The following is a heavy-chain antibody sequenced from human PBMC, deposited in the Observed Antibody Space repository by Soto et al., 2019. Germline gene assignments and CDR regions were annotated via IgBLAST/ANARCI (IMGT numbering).Heavy chain of an antibody. J-gene: IGHJ4*02. CDR1: GGTFSSYT. CDR2: IIPILGIA. V-gene: IGHV1-69*02. D-gene: IGHD3-9*01. CDR3: AFPRGDDILTGYYSYYFDY. Sequence: GASVKVSCKASGGTFSSYTISWVRQAPGQGLEWMGRIIPILGIANYAQKFQGRVTITADKSTSTAYMELSSLRSEDTAVYYCAFPRGDDILTGYYSYYFDYWGQGTLVTVSS.